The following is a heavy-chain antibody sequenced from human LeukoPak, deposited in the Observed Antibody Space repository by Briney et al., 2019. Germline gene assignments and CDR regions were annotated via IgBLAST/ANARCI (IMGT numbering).Heavy chain of an antibody. CDR2: LSSSSSYI. Sequence: GGSLRLSCAASGFTFSSYSMNWVRQAPGKGLEWVSSLSSSSSYIYYADSVRGRFTISRDNAKTSLYLQMNSLRDEDTAVYYCARVVSTWFGEMSYDAFDIWGQGTMVTVSS. V-gene: IGHV3-21*01. CDR1: GFTFSSYS. CDR3: ARVVSTWFGEMSYDAFDI. J-gene: IGHJ3*02. D-gene: IGHD3-10*01.